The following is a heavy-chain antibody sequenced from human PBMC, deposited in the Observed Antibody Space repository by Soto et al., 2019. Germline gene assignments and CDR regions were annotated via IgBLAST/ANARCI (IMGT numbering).Heavy chain of an antibody. V-gene: IGHV3-30*04. CDR1: GFSFSHYA. D-gene: IGHD3-10*01. J-gene: IGHJ5*02. CDR3: VSPHSESSNAFDL. Sequence: ESGGGVVQPGRSLRLSCAASGFSFSHYAMHWVRQPPGKGLEWVALISYDGENQYFTDSMRGRFTISRDNSKTAVYLEMNDLRLDDTATYYCVSPHSESSNAFDLWGQGTLVTVSS. CDR2: ISYDGENQ.